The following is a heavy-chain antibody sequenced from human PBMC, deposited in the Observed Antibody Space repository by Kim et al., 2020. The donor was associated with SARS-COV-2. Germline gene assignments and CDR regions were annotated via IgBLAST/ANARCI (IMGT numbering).Heavy chain of an antibody. CDR2: IYYSGST. D-gene: IGHD3-10*01. CDR1: GGSISSGGYY. CDR3: ARVEHDYGSGSLIDY. J-gene: IGHJ4*02. Sequence: SETLSLTCTVSGGSISSGGYYWSWIRQHPGKGLEWIGYIYYSGSTYYNPSLKSRVTISVDTSKNQFSLKLSSVTAADTAVYYCARVEHDYGSGSLIDYWGQGTLVTVSS. V-gene: IGHV4-31*03.